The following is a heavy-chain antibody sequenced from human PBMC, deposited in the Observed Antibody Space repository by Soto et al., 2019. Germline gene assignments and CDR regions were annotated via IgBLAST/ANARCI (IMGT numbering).Heavy chain of an antibody. J-gene: IGHJ4*02. V-gene: IGHV3-23*01. CDR3: VKAVYLLDFDY. Sequence: VGSLRLSCAASGFTFSSYAMTWVRQAPGKGLEWVSTISGTGTTTYYADSVKGRFTISRDNSKNTLYLQMNSLRTEDTAVYYCVKAVYLLDFDYWGQGTLVTSPQ. CDR1: GFTFSSYA. D-gene: IGHD2-8*01. CDR2: ISGTGTTT.